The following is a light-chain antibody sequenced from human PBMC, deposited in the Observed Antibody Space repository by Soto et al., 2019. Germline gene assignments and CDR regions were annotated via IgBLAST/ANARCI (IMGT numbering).Light chain of an antibody. CDR1: QSINSE. V-gene: IGKV3-15*01. CDR2: GAC. CDR3: QQGHNWPLT. Sequence: EIVMTQSPATLSLSPGERAALSCRASQSINSELAWYQQKPGQPPRLLIYGACTRATGVPARFTGSESGSEFPLTISGLQSEDFAVYYCQQGHNWPLTFGQGTRLEI. J-gene: IGKJ2*01.